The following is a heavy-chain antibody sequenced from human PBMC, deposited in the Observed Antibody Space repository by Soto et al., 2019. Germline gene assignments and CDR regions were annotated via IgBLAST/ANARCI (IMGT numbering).Heavy chain of an antibody. CDR1: VFTFSSYA. V-gene: IGHV3-64*01. D-gene: IGHD2-2*01. J-gene: IGHJ6*03. CDR2: ISSNGGST. CDR3: GRQYCSSTSCHPYYYYYYMDV. Sequence: PGGSLRLSCAASVFTFSSYAMHWVRQAPGKGLEYVSAISSNGGSTYYANSVKGRFTISRDNSKNTLYLQMGSLRAEDMAVYYCGRQYCSSTSCHPYYYYYYMDVWGKGTTVTVSS.